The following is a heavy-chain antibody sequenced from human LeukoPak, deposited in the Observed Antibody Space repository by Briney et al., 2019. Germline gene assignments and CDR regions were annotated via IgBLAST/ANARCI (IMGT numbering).Heavy chain of an antibody. J-gene: IGHJ4*02. CDR3: ARVGRVFWSGWDLDY. D-gene: IGHD3-3*01. CDR2: IYYSGST. CDR1: GGSISSYY. Sequence: SETLSLTCTVSGGSISSYYWSWIRQPPGKGLEWIGYIYYSGSTNYNPSLKSRVTISVDTSKNQFSLKLSSVTAADTAVYYCARVGRVFWSGWDLDYWGQGTLVTVSS. V-gene: IGHV4-59*01.